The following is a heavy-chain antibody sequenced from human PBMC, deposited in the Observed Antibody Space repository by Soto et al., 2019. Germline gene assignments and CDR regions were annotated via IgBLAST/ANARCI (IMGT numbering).Heavy chain of an antibody. Sequence: PSETLSLTCTVSGGSVSSGSYYWSWIRQPPGKGLEWIGYIYYSGSANYNPSLKSRVTISVDTSKNQFSLKVSSVTAADTAVYYCARGTPWQLPFDYWGQGTLVTVSS. D-gene: IGHD6-13*01. CDR2: IYYSGSA. CDR3: ARGTPWQLPFDY. V-gene: IGHV4-61*01. CDR1: GGSVSSGSYY. J-gene: IGHJ4*02.